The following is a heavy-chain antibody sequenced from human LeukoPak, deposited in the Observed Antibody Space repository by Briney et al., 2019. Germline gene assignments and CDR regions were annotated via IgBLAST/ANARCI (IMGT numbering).Heavy chain of an antibody. CDR1: GASISSNNW. CDR3: ASAEPRGIIWYPY. D-gene: IGHD6-13*01. J-gene: IGHJ4*02. V-gene: IGHV4-4*02. CDR2: IYHSGST. Sequence: SETLSLTCAVSGASISSNNWWWSWVRQPPGKGLEWIGEIYHSGSTNYNPSLKSRVAMSVDKSKNQFSLWLSSVTAADTAVYYCASAEPRGIIWYPYWGQGTLVTVSS.